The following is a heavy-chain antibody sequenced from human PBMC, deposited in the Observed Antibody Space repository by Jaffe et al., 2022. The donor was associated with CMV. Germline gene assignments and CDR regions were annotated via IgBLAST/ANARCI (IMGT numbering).Heavy chain of an antibody. V-gene: IGHV3-48*03. CDR3: ARVNYDYVWGSYRYHYYYYMDV. D-gene: IGHD3-16*02. CDR2: ISSSGSTI. Sequence: EVQLVESGGGLVQPGGSLRLSCAASGFTFSSYEMNWVRQAPGKGLEWVSYISSSGSTIYYADSVKGRFTISRDNAKNSLYLQMNSLRAEDTAVYYCARVNYDYVWGSYRYHYYYYMDVWGKGTTVTVSS. CDR1: GFTFSSYE. J-gene: IGHJ6*03.